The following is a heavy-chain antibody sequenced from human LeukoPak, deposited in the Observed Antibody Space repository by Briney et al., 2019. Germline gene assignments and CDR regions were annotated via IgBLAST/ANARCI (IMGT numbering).Heavy chain of an antibody. CDR1: GGSISSYY. D-gene: IGHD7-27*01. V-gene: IGHV4-4*08. CDR2: IHTSGST. J-gene: IGHJ3*02. Sequence: SETLSLTCTVSGGSISSYYWSWSRQPPGRGLEWIGRIHTSGSTNYNPSLKSRVAISIDTSKNQFSLNLNSVTAAETAIYYCARDRAGDSFDIWGQGAMVTVSA. CDR3: ARDRAGDSFDI.